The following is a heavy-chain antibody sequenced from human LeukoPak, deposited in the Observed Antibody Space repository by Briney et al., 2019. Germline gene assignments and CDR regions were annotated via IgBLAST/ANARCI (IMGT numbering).Heavy chain of an antibody. CDR3: ARDTDRRSSPGSWFDP. Sequence: PSETLSLTCTVSGGSITSHSWSWIRQPPGKGLEWIGHIFYSGHTNYNPSLRSRVTISVDTSKTQFSLRLSSVTAADTAVYYCARDTDRRSSPGSWFDPWGQGTLVTVSS. CDR1: GGSITSHS. D-gene: IGHD2-15*01. J-gene: IGHJ5*02. CDR2: IFYSGHT. V-gene: IGHV4-59*11.